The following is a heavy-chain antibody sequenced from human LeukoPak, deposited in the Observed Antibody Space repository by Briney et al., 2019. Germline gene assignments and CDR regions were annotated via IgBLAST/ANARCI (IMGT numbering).Heavy chain of an antibody. Sequence: GGSLRLSCAASGFTFSSYSMNWVRQAPGKGLEWVSYISSSSSYIYYADSVKGRFTISRDNAKNSLYLQMNSLRAEDTAVYYCARGIVVVVAATHQYYFDYWGQGTLVTVSS. V-gene: IGHV3-21*05. D-gene: IGHD2-15*01. CDR1: GFTFSSYS. CDR2: ISSSSSYI. CDR3: ARGIVVVVAATHQYYFDY. J-gene: IGHJ4*02.